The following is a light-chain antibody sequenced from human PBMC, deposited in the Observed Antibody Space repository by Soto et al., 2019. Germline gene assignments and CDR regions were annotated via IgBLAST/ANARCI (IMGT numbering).Light chain of an antibody. CDR2: GAS. V-gene: IGKV3D-15*01. CDR1: QSISSN. Sequence: EIVMTQSPATLSVSPGERAALCCIASQSISSNLAWYQQRPGQAPRLLIYGASSRATGIPARFSASGTGTDFTLTISDVQPEDFAVYYCHQRQSWPRTFGQGTKVDIK. J-gene: IGKJ1*01. CDR3: HQRQSWPRT.